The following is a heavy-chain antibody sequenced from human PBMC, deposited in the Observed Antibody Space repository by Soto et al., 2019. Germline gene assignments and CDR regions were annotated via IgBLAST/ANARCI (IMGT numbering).Heavy chain of an antibody. CDR2: IYYSGST. CDR1: GGSISSGDYY. J-gene: IGHJ5*02. Sequence: SETLSLTCTVSGGSISSGDYYWSWIRQPPGKGLEWIGYIYYSGSTYYNPSLKSRVTISVDTSKNQFSLKLSSVTAADTAVYYCARAPYSSSWYGTKVPYSWFDPWGQGTLVTVSS. CDR3: ARAPYSSSWYGTKVPYSWFDP. V-gene: IGHV4-30-4*01. D-gene: IGHD6-13*01.